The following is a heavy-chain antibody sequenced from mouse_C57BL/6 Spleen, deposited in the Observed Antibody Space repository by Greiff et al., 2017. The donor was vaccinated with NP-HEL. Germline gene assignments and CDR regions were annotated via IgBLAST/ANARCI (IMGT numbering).Heavy chain of an antibody. Sequence: QVQLKQPGAELVKPGASVKVSCKASGYTFTSYWMHWVKQRPGQGLEWIGRIHPSDSDTNYNQKFKGKATLTVDKSSSTAYMQLSSLTSEDSAVYYCAILSNYEGDYAMDYWGQGTSVTVSS. CDR2: IHPSDSDT. V-gene: IGHV1-74*01. J-gene: IGHJ4*01. D-gene: IGHD2-5*01. CDR3: AILSNYEGDYAMDY. CDR1: GYTFTSYW.